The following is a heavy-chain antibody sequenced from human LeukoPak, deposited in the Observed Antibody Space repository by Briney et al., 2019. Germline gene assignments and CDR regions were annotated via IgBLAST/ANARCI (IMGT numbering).Heavy chain of an antibody. CDR2: ISWDGGST. V-gene: IGHV3-43*01. D-gene: IGHD1-26*01. J-gene: IGHJ4*02. CDR1: GFTFDDYT. CDR3: AKDVGNIVGAINY. Sequence: GGSLRLSCAASGFTFDDYTMHWVRQAPGKGLEWVSLISWDGGSTYYADSVKGRFTISRDNSKNTLYLQMNSLRAEDTAVYYCAKDVGNIVGAINYWGQGTLVTVSS.